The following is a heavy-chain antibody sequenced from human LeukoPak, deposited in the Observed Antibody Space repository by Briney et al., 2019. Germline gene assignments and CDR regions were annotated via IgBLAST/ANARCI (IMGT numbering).Heavy chain of an antibody. J-gene: IGHJ3*01. D-gene: IGHD4-17*01. CDR1: GYTFTGYH. CDR3: ARERTYGNAFDV. V-gene: IGHV1-2*02. Sequence: EASVKVSCKASGYTFTGYHIHWVRQDPGQGLEWMGWINPNSGGTHYAQLYQGRVTMTRATTISTVYMELGSLRSDDTAVYYCARERTYGNAFDVWGKGQWSPSLQ. CDR2: INPNSGGT.